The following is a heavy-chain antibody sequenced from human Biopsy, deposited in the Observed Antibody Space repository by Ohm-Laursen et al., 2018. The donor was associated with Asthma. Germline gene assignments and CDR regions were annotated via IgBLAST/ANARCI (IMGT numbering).Heavy chain of an antibody. D-gene: IGHD3-9*01. CDR1: GYTFINYA. CDR2: INAGNGNT. CDR3: ARASYDILTGYYNYFDY. V-gene: IGHV1-3*01. J-gene: IGHJ4*02. Sequence: ASVKVSCKASGYTFINYAIHWVRQAPGQRLEWMGWINAGNGNTKYSQKFQGRVTITADESTSTAYMELSSLRSEDTAVYYCARASYDILTGYYNYFDYWGQGTLVTVSS.